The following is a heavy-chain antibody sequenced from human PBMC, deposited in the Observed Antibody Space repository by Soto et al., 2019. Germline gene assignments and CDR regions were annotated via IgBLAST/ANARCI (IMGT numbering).Heavy chain of an antibody. CDR2: IYYSGNT. CDR3: AGRGSVAGTYWFDP. J-gene: IGHJ5*02. V-gene: IGHV4-39*01. D-gene: IGHD3-10*01. CDR1: GGSIISSSDY. Sequence: SETLSLTCTVSGGSIISSSDYWGWIRQPPGKGLEWIGSIYYSGNTVYNPSLKSRVTISVDTSKSQFSLKLSSVTAADTAVYYCAGRGSVAGTYWFDPWGQGTLVTVSS.